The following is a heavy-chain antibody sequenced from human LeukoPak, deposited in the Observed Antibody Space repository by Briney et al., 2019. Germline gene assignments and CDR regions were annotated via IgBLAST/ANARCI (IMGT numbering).Heavy chain of an antibody. V-gene: IGHV1-46*01. CDR2: INPSGGST. J-gene: IGHJ3*02. CDR3: ARGGDYYDSSGYSLLGFESLGAFDI. D-gene: IGHD3-22*01. Sequence: ASVKVSCKASGYTFTSYYMHWVRQAPGQGLEWMGIINPSGGSTSYAQKFQGRVTMARDTSTSTVYMELSSLRSEDTAVYYCARGGDYYDSSGYSLLGFESLGAFDIGGQGTMVTVSS. CDR1: GYTFTSYY.